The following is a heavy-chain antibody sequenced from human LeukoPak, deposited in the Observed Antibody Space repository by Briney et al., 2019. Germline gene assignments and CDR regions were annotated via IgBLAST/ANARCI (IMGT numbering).Heavy chain of an antibody. J-gene: IGHJ4*02. D-gene: IGHD1-1*01. CDR1: GYSISSGYY. CDR2: IYHSGST. Sequence: PSETLSLTCTVSGYSISSGYYWGWIRQPPGKGLEWIGSIYHSGSTYYNPSLKSRVTISVDTSKNQFSLKLSSVTAADTAVYYCVRTGTNDYWGQGTLVTVSS. V-gene: IGHV4-38-2*02. CDR3: VRTGTNDY.